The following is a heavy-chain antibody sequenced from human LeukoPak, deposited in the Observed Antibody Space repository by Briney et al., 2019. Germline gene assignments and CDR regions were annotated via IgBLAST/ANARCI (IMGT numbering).Heavy chain of an antibody. CDR1: GFTFSIYA. V-gene: IGHV3-23*01. CDR3: AKLGGQEVYNYYVGV. Sequence: PGGSLRLSCEASGFTFSIYAMRWVRQAPGKGVEGVSSIIDSDDITYYANSVKGRFTISRDISKNPLYLQMNSLRAEDTAVYYCAKLGGQEVYNYYVGVWGKGTTVAVSS. J-gene: IGHJ6*03. D-gene: IGHD3-16*01. CDR2: IIDSDDIT.